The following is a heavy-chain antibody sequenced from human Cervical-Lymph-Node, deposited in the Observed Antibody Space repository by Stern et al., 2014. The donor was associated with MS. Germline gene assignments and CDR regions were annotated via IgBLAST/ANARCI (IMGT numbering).Heavy chain of an antibody. CDR1: GGSISSGSYY. J-gene: IGHJ4*02. CDR2: IYTSGST. V-gene: IGHV4-61*02. Sequence: QLQLQESGPGLVKPSQTLSLTCTVSGGSISSGSYYWSWIRQPAGKGLEWIGRIYTSGSTNYNPSLKSRVTISVDTSKNQFSLNLSSVPAADTAVYYCARSFPHYDILAGNRDINFDSWGQGTLVTVSS. D-gene: IGHD3-9*01. CDR3: ARSFPHYDILAGNRDINFDS.